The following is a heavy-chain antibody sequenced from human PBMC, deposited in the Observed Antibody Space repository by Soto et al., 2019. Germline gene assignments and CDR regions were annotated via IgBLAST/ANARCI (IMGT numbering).Heavy chain of an antibody. Sequence: LRLSCAASGFTFSSYAMSWVRQAPGKGLEWVSAISGSGGSTYYADSVKGRFTISRDNSKNTLYLQMNSLRAEDTAVYYCAKHGQQPNIYYYYYGMDVWGQGTTVTVSS. CDR3: AKHGQQPNIYYYYYGMDV. CDR1: GFTFSSYA. D-gene: IGHD6-13*01. J-gene: IGHJ6*02. CDR2: ISGSGGST. V-gene: IGHV3-23*01.